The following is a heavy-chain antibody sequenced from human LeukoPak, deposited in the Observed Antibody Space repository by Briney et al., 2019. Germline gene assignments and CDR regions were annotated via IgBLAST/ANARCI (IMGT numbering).Heavy chain of an antibody. CDR3: ARSYGSYYGSAFDI. Sequence: SVTVSCKDSGYTFTSYDINWVRQAAGQGLEWMGWMNPNSGNTGYAQKFQGRVTITRDTSISTAYMELSRLRSDDTAVYYCARSYGSYYGSAFDIWGQGTMVTVSS. CDR1: GYTFTSYD. D-gene: IGHD1-26*01. J-gene: IGHJ3*02. V-gene: IGHV1-8*03. CDR2: MNPNSGNT.